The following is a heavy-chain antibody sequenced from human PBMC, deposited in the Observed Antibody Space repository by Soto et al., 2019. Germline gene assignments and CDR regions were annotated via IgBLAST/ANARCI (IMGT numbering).Heavy chain of an antibody. D-gene: IGHD3-22*01. V-gene: IGHV1-69*13. Sequence: GASVKVSCKASGGTFSSYAISWVRQAPGQGLEWMGGIIPIFGTANYAQRFQGRVTISADEFSSTAYLELISLGSADTAVYYCATESPAGSFRDTSGYYFDSWGRGTLVTTSS. J-gene: IGHJ4*02. CDR1: GGTFSSYA. CDR3: ATESPAGSFRDTSGYYFDS. CDR2: IIPIFGTA.